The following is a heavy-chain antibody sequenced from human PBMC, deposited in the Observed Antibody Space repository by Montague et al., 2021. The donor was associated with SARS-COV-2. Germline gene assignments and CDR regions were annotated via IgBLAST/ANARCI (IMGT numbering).Heavy chain of an antibody. Sequence: SLRLSCAASGFTFSSYEMNWVRQAPGKGLEWVSYISRSGSIIYYVDSVKGRFTISRDNAKNSLYLQMNSLRAEDTAVYYCAREYIEAAGHGNDYWCQGTLVTVSS. CDR2: ISRSGSII. D-gene: IGHD6-13*01. V-gene: IGHV3-48*03. J-gene: IGHJ4*02. CDR3: AREYIEAAGHGNDY. CDR1: GFTFSSYE.